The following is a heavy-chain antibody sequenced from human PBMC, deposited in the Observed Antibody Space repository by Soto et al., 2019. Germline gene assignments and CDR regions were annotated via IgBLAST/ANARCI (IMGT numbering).Heavy chain of an antibody. J-gene: IGHJ4*02. CDR1: GGSISSGGYY. Sequence: QVQLQESGPELVKPSQTLSLTCTVSGGSISSGGYYWSWIRQHPGKGLEWIGYIYYSGSTYYNPSLKSRVTISVDTSKNQFSLKLSSVTAADTAVYYCARETKIFGVVSHFDYWGQGTLVTVSS. V-gene: IGHV4-31*03. CDR3: ARETKIFGVVSHFDY. D-gene: IGHD3-3*01. CDR2: IYYSGST.